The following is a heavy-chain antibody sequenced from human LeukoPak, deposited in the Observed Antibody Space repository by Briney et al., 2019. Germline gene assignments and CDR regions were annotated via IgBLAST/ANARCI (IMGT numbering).Heavy chain of an antibody. CDR1: GFTFSSYG. CDR3: ARDLVGDQLGKFDP. Sequence: GGSLRLSCAASGFTFSSYGMNWVRQAPGKGLEWVSYISSSSSTIYYADSVKGRFTISRDNAKNSLYLQMNSLRAEDTAVYYCARDLVGDQLGKFDPWGQGTLVTVSS. CDR2: ISSSSSTI. D-gene: IGHD7-27*01. J-gene: IGHJ5*02. V-gene: IGHV3-48*01.